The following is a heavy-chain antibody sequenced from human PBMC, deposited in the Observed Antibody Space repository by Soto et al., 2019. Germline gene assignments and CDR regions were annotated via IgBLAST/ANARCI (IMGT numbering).Heavy chain of an antibody. CDR1: GGTFSDYA. V-gene: IGHV1-69*06. Sequence: QVQLVQSGAEMRKPGSSLRVSCKASGGTFSDYAFSWVRQAPGQGLEWMGGIVPRFDSPNYAQKFGGRGTITADTSSSTVYMTLSSLPFDDTAVYCGARDRIQLRLGKYSFNGMDVWGQGTTIIVSS. D-gene: IGHD5-18*01. J-gene: IGHJ6*02. CDR3: ARDRIQLRLGKYSFNGMDV. CDR2: IVPRFDSP.